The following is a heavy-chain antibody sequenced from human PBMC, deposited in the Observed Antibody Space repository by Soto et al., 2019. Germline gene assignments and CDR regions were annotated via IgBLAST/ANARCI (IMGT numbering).Heavy chain of an antibody. CDR3: ATAEVDY. CDR2: MTGDGRTT. CDR1: GFTFGDYW. J-gene: IGHJ4*02. Sequence: PWVSLRLSCAASGFTFGDYWMHWVRQPPGKGPEWVSRMTGDGRTTQYADSVKGRFTASRDNAESTLYLQMNSLRAEDTAVYYCATAEVDYWGPGTLVTVSS. V-gene: IGHV3-74*03.